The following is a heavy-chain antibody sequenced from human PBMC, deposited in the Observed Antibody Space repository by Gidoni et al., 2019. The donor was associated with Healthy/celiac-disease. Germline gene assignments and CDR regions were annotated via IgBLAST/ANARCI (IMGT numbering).Heavy chain of an antibody. V-gene: IGHV3-23*01. D-gene: IGHD2-8*01. J-gene: IGHJ4*02. CDR1: GFTFSSYA. Sequence: GGSLRLSCAASGFTFSSYAMSWVRQAPGKWLEWVSAISGSGGSTYYADSVKGRFTISRDNSKNTLYLQMNSLRAEDTAVYYCAKDIPLRKNLRYGPSDYWGQGTLVTVSS. CDR2: ISGSGGST. CDR3: AKDIPLRKNLRYGPSDY.